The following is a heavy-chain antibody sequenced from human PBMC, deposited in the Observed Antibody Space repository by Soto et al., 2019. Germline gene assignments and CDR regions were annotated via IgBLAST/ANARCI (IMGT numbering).Heavy chain of an antibody. CDR1: GFTFSSYW. CDR2: IKQDGSEK. J-gene: IGHJ4*02. V-gene: IGHV3-7*01. CDR3: ARDVGVYYSSGWYSKFDY. D-gene: IGHD6-19*01. Sequence: HPGGSLRLSCAASGFTFSSYWMSWVRQAPGKGLEWVANIKQDGSEKYYVDSVKGRFTISRDNAKNSLYLQMNSLRAEDTAVYYCARDVGVYYSSGWYSKFDYWGQGTLVNVSS.